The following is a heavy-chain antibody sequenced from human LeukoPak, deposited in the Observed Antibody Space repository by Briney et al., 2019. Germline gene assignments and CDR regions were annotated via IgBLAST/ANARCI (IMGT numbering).Heavy chain of an antibody. CDR1: RFTFSSSG. CDR2: IDVGSAET. Sequence: SVKVSCKASRFTFSSSGVQWVRQGRGQRLEWIGWIDVGSAETNYAQKFQKRVTITRDMSTGTAYMELSSLRSEDTAVYYCAAGKKVGAYLWYYFDLWGRGTLVTVSS. D-gene: IGHD1-26*01. CDR3: AAGKKVGAYLWYYFDL. V-gene: IGHV1-58*01. J-gene: IGHJ2*01.